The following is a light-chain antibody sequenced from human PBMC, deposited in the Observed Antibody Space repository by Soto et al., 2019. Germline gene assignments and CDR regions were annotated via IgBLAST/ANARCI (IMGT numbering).Light chain of an antibody. J-gene: IGLJ1*01. V-gene: IGLV1-44*01. Sequence: QSVLTQPPSASGTPGQRVTISCSGSSSNIGRNTVNWYQQLPGAAPKRLIYSNSQRTSGVPDRFSGSKSDTSAALAISGLQSEDEADYYCAAWDDSLNGSYVFGTGTKLTVL. CDR3: AAWDDSLNGSYV. CDR2: SNS. CDR1: SSNIGRNT.